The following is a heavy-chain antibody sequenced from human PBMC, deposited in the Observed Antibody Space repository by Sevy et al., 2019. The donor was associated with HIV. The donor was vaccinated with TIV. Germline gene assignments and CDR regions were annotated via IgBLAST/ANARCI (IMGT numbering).Heavy chain of an antibody. J-gene: IGHJ4*02. Sequence: ASVKVSCKASGYTFTSYYMHWVRQAPGQGLEWMGIINPSGGSTSYAQKFQGRVTMTRDTSTSTVYMELSSLRSEDTAVYYCARDLFTRSSSWSQNGPDYWGQGTLVTVSS. CDR1: GYTFTSYY. V-gene: IGHV1-46*03. D-gene: IGHD6-13*01. CDR2: INPSGGST. CDR3: ARDLFTRSSSWSQNGPDY.